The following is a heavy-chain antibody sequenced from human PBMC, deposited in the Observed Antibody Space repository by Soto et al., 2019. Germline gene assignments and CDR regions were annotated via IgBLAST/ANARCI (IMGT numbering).Heavy chain of an antibody. D-gene: IGHD4-17*01. CDR3: ARHPGDDWAFYYYYGMDV. Sequence: GDSLKISCKCSGYSFTSYWISWVRQMPGKGLEWMGRIDPSDSYTNYSPSFQGHVTISADKSISTAYLQWSSLKASDTAMYYCARHPGDDWAFYYYYGMDVWGQGTTVT. J-gene: IGHJ6*02. CDR1: GYSFTSYW. V-gene: IGHV5-10-1*01. CDR2: IDPSDSYT.